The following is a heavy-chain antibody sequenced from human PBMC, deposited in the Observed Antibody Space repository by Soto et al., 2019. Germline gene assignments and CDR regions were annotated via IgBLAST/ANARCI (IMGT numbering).Heavy chain of an antibody. V-gene: IGHV1-69*01. CDR1: GGTFSSYA. Sequence: QVQLVQSGAEVKKPGSSVKVSCKASGGTFSSYAISWVRQAPGQGLEWTGGIIPIFGTANYAQKFQGRVTITADESTSTAYMELSSLRSEDTAVYYCARGYYGSGSYGNWFDPWGQGTLVTVSS. D-gene: IGHD3-10*01. CDR3: ARGYYGSGSYGNWFDP. CDR2: IIPIFGTA. J-gene: IGHJ5*02.